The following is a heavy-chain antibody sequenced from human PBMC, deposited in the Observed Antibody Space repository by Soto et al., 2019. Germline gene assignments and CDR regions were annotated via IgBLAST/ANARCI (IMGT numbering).Heavy chain of an antibody. CDR3: EKDANWEDHY. Sequence: GGSLRVSCAASGFTFSNYAMTWVRQAPGKGLEWVSFISGSGGITYYADSVKGRFTISRDNSKNTLYLQMHSLRAEDTAIYYCEKDANWEDHYWGQGTLVTVSS. D-gene: IGHD1-1*01. V-gene: IGHV3-23*01. J-gene: IGHJ4*02. CDR1: GFTFSNYA. CDR2: ISGSGGIT.